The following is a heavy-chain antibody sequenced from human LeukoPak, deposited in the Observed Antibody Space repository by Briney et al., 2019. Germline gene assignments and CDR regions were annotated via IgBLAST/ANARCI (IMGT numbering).Heavy chain of an antibody. J-gene: IGHJ4*02. CDR1: GFTFSNHW. CDR3: ARYCSSATCIDS. CDR2: IKEDGSEE. V-gene: IGHV3-7*01. D-gene: IGHD2-2*01. Sequence: PGGSLRLSCAASGFTFSNHWMSWVRRAPGKGLDWLANIKEDGSEERYADSVKGRVSISRDNAKNSLLLQMSSLRAEDTALYYCARYCSSATCIDSWGQGTLVTVSS.